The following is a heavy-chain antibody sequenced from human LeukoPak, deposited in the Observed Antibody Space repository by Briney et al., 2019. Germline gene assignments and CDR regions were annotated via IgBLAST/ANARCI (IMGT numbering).Heavy chain of an antibody. Sequence: SVKVSCKASGGTFSSYAISWVRQAPGQGLEWMGRIIPIFGIANYAQKFQGRVTITADKSTSTAYMELSSLRSEDTAVYYCARDSLRLLRGYGMDVWGQGTTVTVSS. CDR3: ARDSLRLLRGYGMDV. CDR2: IIPIFGIA. CDR1: GGTFSSYA. V-gene: IGHV1-69*04. D-gene: IGHD5-18*01. J-gene: IGHJ6*02.